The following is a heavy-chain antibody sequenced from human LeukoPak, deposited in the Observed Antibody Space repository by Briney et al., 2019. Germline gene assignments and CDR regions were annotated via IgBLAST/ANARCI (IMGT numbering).Heavy chain of an antibody. D-gene: IGHD3-22*01. CDR1: GGSISSYY. CDR3: ARGRFDYYDSSGYYRPREYYSYYYYMDV. CDR2: IYTTGST. Sequence: KPSETLSLTWTVSGGSISSYYWTWIRQPAGEGLELIGRIYTTGSTNYNPTLKSRVTMSVDTSENQFSLKLSSVTAADTAAYYCARGRFDYYDSSGYYRPREYYSYYYYMDVWGKGTTVTISS. J-gene: IGHJ6*03. V-gene: IGHV4-4*07.